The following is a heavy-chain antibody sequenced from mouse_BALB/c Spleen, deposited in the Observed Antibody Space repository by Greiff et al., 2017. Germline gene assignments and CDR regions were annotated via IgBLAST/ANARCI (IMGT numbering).Heavy chain of an antibody. Sequence: VQLQQSGPELVKPGASVKVSCKASGYAFTSYNMYWVKQSHGKSLEWIGYIDPYNGGTSYNQKFKDKATLTADKSSSTAYMQLSSLTSEDSAVYYCARGGLITTAWAYWGQGTLVTVSA. J-gene: IGHJ3*01. D-gene: IGHD1-2*01. V-gene: IGHV1S135*01. CDR3: ARGGLITTAWAY. CDR2: IDPYNGGT. CDR1: GYAFTSYN.